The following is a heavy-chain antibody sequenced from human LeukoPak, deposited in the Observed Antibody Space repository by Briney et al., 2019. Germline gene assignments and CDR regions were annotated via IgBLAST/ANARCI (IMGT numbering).Heavy chain of an antibody. J-gene: IGHJ5*02. CDR2: IYTSGST. V-gene: IGHV4-4*07. CDR1: GGSISSYY. CDR3: ARGFLEWSSSTPYNWFDP. Sequence: SETLSLTCTVSGGSISSYYWSWIRQPAGKGLEWIGRIYTSGSTNYNPSLKSRVTMPVDTSKNQFSLKLSSVTAADTAVYYCARGFLEWSSSTPYNWFDPWGQGTLVTVSS. D-gene: IGHD3-3*01.